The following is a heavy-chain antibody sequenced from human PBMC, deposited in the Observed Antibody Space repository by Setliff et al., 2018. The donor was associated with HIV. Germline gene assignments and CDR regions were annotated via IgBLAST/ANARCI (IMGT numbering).Heavy chain of an antibody. CDR3: ARGPGSSLYYYMDV. Sequence: ASVKVSCKASGYTFTSYDINWVRQATGQGPEWMGWMNPSSGNTGYAQKFQGRLTMTSNTSTSTAYMELSRLRSDDTAVYYCARGPGSSLYYYMDVWGKGTTVTVSS. J-gene: IGHJ6*03. CDR1: GYTFTSYD. V-gene: IGHV1-8*01. CDR2: MNPSSGNT. D-gene: IGHD6-13*01.